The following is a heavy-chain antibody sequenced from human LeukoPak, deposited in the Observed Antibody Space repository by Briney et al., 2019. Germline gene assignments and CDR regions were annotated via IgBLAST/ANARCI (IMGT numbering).Heavy chain of an antibody. V-gene: IGHV3-30*18. J-gene: IGHJ6*02. Sequence: PGGSLRLSCAASGFTFSSYGMHWVRQAPGKGLEWVAVISYDGSNKYYADSVKGRFTISRDNSKNTLYLQMNSLRAEDTAVYYCAKDQDYYGSDYYYYGMDVWGQGTTVTVSS. D-gene: IGHD3-10*01. CDR3: AKDQDYYGSDYYYYGMDV. CDR2: ISYDGSNK. CDR1: GFTFSSYG.